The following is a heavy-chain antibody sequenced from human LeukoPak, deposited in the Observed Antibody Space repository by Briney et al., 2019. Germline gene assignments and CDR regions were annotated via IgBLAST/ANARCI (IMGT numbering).Heavy chain of an antibody. Sequence: SLRLSCAASGFTFDDYAMHWVRQAPGKGLEWVSGISWNSGSIGYADSVKGRFTISRDNSKNTLYLQMISLRAEDTAVYYCAKGPFGGSYAGPEYFQRWGQGTLVTVSS. CDR1: GFTFDDYA. CDR3: AKGPFGGSYAGPEYFQR. CDR2: ISWNSGSI. V-gene: IGHV3-9*01. J-gene: IGHJ1*01. D-gene: IGHD1-26*01.